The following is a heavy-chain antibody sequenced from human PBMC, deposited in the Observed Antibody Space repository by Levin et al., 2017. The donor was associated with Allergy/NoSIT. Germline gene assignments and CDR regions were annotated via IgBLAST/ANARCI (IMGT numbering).Heavy chain of an antibody. Sequence: PGGSLRLSCAASGFSFSYYGMHWVRQAPGKGLEWVALIWHDGSKKYYADSVKGRFTISRDNSKNTLYLQMNSLRDDDTAVYYCARDPSDYTHYVSCDYWGQGTLVTVSS. CDR3: ARDPSDYTHYVSCDY. CDR1: GFSFSYYG. CDR2: IWHDGSKK. J-gene: IGHJ4*02. D-gene: IGHD4-11*01. V-gene: IGHV3-33*01.